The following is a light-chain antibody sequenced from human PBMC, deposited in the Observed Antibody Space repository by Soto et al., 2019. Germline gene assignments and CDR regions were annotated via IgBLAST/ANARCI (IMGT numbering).Light chain of an antibody. CDR3: SSYTSSSTLYV. Sequence: SALAQPASVSGSPGQSITISCTGTSSDVGGYKSVSWYQHHPGKAPKLMIYEVTNRPSGVSNRFSGSKSGNTASLTISGLQAEDEADYYCSSYTSSSTLYVFGTG. CDR2: EVT. V-gene: IGLV2-14*01. J-gene: IGLJ1*01. CDR1: SSDVGGYKS.